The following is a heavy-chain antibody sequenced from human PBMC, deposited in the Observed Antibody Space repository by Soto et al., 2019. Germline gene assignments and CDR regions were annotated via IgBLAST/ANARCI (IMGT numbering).Heavy chain of an antibody. CDR3: ARGLSVEDMTTVELGAAKPFDY. CDR1: GYTFTSYA. CDR2: INAGNGNT. V-gene: IGHV1-3*01. D-gene: IGHD4-17*01. J-gene: IGHJ4*02. Sequence: QVQLVQSGAEVKKPGASVKVSCKASGYTFTSYAMHWVRQAPGQRLEWMGWINAGNGNTKYSQKFQGRVTITRDTSASTAYMELSSLRSEDTAVYYCARGLSVEDMTTVELGAAKPFDYWGQGTLVTVSS.